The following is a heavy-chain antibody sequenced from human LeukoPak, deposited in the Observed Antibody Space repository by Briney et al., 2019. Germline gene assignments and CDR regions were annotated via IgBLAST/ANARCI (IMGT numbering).Heavy chain of an antibody. D-gene: IGHD1-26*01. J-gene: IGHJ4*02. CDR2: ISYDGSYK. V-gene: IGHV3-30-3*01. Sequence: PGGSLRLSCAASGFTFSDYAMHWVRQSPGKGLEWVAVISYDGSYKYYADSVKGRFTISRDNSKNTLYLQMNSLRDEDTAVYYCARVPPYSGTYSLFDCWGQGTLVTVSS. CDR3: ARVPPYSGTYSLFDC. CDR1: GFTFSDYA.